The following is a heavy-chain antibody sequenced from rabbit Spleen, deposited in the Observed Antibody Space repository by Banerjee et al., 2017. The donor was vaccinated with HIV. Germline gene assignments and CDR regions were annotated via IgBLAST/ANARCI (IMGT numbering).Heavy chain of an antibody. CDR2: IYTGSSGVT. CDR1: GFSFSSSHF. V-gene: IGHV1S40*01. Sequence: QSLEESGGDLVKPGASLTLTCTASGFSFSSSHFMCWVRQAPGKGLEWIACIYTGSSGVTYYASWAKGRFTISKTSSTTVTLQMTSLTAADTATYFCARDRNNGGWGHWDLWGPGTLVTVS. J-gene: IGHJ6*01. CDR3: ARDRNNGGWGHWDL. D-gene: IGHD3-3*01.